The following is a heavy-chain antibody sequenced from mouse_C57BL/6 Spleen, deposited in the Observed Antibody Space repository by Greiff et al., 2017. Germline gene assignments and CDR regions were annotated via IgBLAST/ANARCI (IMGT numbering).Heavy chain of an antibody. D-gene: IGHD1-1*01. J-gene: IGHJ4*01. CDR3: ARRGGYGDYAMDY. V-gene: IGHV1-18*01. CDR2: INPNNGGT. Sequence: VQLKESGPELVKPGASVKIPCKASGYTFTDYNMDWVKQSHGKSLEWIGDINPNNGGTIYNQKFKGKATLTVDKSSSTAYMELRSLTSEDTAVYYCARRGGYGDYAMDYWGQGTSVTVSS. CDR1: GYTFTDYN.